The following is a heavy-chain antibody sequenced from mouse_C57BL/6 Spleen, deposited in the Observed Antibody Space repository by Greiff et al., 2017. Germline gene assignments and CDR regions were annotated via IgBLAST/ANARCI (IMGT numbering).Heavy chain of an antibody. CDR3: ARPYYYGSSYSLAY. Sequence: EVQLQQSGPELVKPGASVKIPCKASGYTFTDYNMDWVKQSHGKSLEWIGDINPNNGGTIYNQKFKGKATLTVDKSSSTAYMELRSLTSEDTAVYYCARPYYYGSSYSLAYWGQGTLVTVSA. CDR1: GYTFTDYN. CDR2: INPNNGGT. V-gene: IGHV1-18*01. D-gene: IGHD1-1*01. J-gene: IGHJ3*01.